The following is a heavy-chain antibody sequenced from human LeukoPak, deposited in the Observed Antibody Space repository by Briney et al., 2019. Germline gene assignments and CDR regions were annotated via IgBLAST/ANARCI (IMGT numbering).Heavy chain of an antibody. CDR2: IYYSGST. V-gene: IGHV4-39*07. D-gene: IGHD3-10*01. CDR3: AKDPLLWFGELSGDFDY. Sequence: SETLSLTCTVSGGSISSSSYYWGWIRQPPGKGLEWIGSIYYSGSTYYSPSLKSRVTISVDTSKNQFSLKLSSVTAADTAVYYCAKDPLLWFGELSGDFDYWGQGTLVTVSS. J-gene: IGHJ4*02. CDR1: GGSISSSSYY.